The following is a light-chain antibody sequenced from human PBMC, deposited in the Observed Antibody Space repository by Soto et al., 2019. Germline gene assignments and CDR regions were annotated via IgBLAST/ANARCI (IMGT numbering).Light chain of an antibody. J-gene: IGLJ2*01. Sequence: QLVLTQSPSASASLGASVRLTCTLSSGHSTHAIAWYQLQPDKGPRYLMNLNNDGSHIKGDGIPDRFSGSSSGAERYLTISSLQSEDEADYYCQTWGTGTVVFGGWTKLTVL. V-gene: IGLV4-69*01. CDR2: LNNDGSH. CDR3: QTWGTGTVV. CDR1: SGHSTHA.